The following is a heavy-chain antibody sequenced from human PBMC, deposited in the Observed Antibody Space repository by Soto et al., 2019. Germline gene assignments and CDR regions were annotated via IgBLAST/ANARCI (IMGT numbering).Heavy chain of an antibody. CDR1: GYSFTSYW. CDR3: AYHYDSSGYYYDWFDP. Sequence: PGESLKISCKGSGYSFTSYWISWVRQMPGKGLEWMGRIDPSDSYTNYSPSFQGHVTISADRSISTAYLQWSSLKASDTAMYYCAYHYDSSGYYYDWFDPWGQGTLVTVS. J-gene: IGHJ5*02. CDR2: IDPSDSYT. V-gene: IGHV5-10-1*01. D-gene: IGHD3-22*01.